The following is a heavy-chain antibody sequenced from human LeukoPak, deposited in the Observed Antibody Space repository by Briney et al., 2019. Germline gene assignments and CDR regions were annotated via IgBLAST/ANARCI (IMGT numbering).Heavy chain of an antibody. V-gene: IGHV3-30*18. J-gene: IGHJ4*02. CDR1: GFTFSSYG. CDR3: AKEGKTRNWNYYQAKPVY. Sequence: GGSLRLSCAASGFTFSSYGMHWGRQAPGKGLEWVADISYDGSNKYYADSAKGRFTISRDNSKYTLYLQMNSLRAEDTAVYYCAKEGKTRNWNYYQAKPVYWGQGTLVTVSS. CDR2: ISYDGSNK. D-gene: IGHD1-7*01.